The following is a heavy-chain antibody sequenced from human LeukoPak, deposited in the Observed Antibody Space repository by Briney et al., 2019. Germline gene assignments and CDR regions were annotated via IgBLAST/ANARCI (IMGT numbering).Heavy chain of an antibody. V-gene: IGHV3-15*01. J-gene: IGHJ4*02. CDR1: GFTFSNAW. Sequence: GGSLRLSCAASGFTFSNAWMSWVRQAAGKGLEWVGRIKSKTDGGTTDYAAPVKGRFTISRDDSKNTLYLQMNSLKTEDTALYYCTTGAPGILLWFNYWGQGTLVTVSS. CDR2: IKSKTDGGTT. D-gene: IGHD5-18*01. CDR3: TTGAPGILLWFNY.